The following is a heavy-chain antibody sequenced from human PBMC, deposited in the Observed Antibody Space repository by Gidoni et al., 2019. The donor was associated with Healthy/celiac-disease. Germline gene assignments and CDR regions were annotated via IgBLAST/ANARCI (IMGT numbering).Heavy chain of an antibody. Sequence: ELQLFESGGGLVQPGWYLRLSCAASGFHFSSSAMSWVRQAPGKGLEWVSAISGSGGSTYYADSVKGRFTISRDNSKNTLYLQMNSLRAEDTAVYDCAKDLKGDFDQHRVYYYGMDVWGQGTTVTVSS. CDR3: AKDLKGDFDQHRVYYYGMDV. D-gene: IGHD3-3*01. V-gene: IGHV3-23*01. CDR2: ISGSGGST. CDR1: GFHFSSSA. J-gene: IGHJ6*02.